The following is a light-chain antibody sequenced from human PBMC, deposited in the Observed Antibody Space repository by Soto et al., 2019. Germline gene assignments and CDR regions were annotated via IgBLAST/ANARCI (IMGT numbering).Light chain of an antibody. J-gene: IGKJ2*01. CDR3: QQYNSYSYT. Sequence: DIQMTQSPSTLSASVGDRVTITCRASQSISSWLAWYQQKPGKAPTLLIYDASSFESGVPSRFSGSGSGTEFTLTISSLQPDDFATYYCQQYNSYSYTFGQGTKLEIK. CDR2: DAS. CDR1: QSISSW. V-gene: IGKV1-5*01.